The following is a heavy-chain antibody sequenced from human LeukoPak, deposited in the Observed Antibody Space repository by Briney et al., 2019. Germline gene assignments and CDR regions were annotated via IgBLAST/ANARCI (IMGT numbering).Heavy chain of an antibody. J-gene: IGHJ6*03. CDR2: IIPIFGTA. Sequence: SVKVSCKASGGTFSSYAISWVRQAPGQGLEWMGGIIPIFGTANYAQKFQGRVTITADESTSTAYMELSSLRSEDTAVYYCARVAPPPDIVVVVAREYYYMDVWGKGTTVTVSS. CDR1: GGTFSSYA. CDR3: ARVAPPPDIVVVVAREYYYMDV. V-gene: IGHV1-69*13. D-gene: IGHD2-15*01.